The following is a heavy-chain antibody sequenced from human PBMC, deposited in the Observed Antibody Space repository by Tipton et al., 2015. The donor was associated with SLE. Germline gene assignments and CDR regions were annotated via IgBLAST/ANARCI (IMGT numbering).Heavy chain of an antibody. CDR2: ISAYNGNT. CDR1: GFTFGNYG. D-gene: IGHD6-13*01. V-gene: IGHV1-18*01. Sequence: SCTASGFTFGNYGMSWVRQAPGKGLEWMGWISAYNGNTNYAQKLQGRVTMTTDASTSTAYMELRSLRSDDTAVYYCARVMTPLLAAAATDYWGQGTLVTVSS. CDR3: ARVMTPLLAAAATDY. J-gene: IGHJ4*02.